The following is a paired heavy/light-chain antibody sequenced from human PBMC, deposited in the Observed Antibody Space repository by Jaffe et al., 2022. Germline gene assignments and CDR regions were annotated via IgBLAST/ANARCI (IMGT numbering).Heavy chain of an antibody. V-gene: IGHV3-23*01. CDR1: GFTFSSYA. Sequence: EVQLLESGGGLVQPGGSLRLSCSASGFTFSSYAMSWVRQAPGKGLEWVSVISRRGDTTHYTDSVKGRFTISRDNSKNTLHLQMNSLRAEDTATYYCARTTGLIPFGGVIGDYFDYWGQGTLVTISS. D-gene: IGHD3-16*02. J-gene: IGHJ4*02. CDR3: ARTTGLIPFGGVIGDYFDY. CDR2: ISRRGDTT.
Light chain of an antibody. CDR1: QGISTS. CDR2: TAS. CDR3: QQLNSYPPPFT. J-gene: IGKJ3*01. V-gene: IGKV1-9*01. Sequence: DIQLTQSPSFLSASVGDRVTITCRASQGISTSLAWYQQKPGKAPKLLIYTASTLQSGVPSRFSGSGSGTEFTLTISSLQPEDFATYYCQQLNSYPPPFTFGPGTKVDIK.